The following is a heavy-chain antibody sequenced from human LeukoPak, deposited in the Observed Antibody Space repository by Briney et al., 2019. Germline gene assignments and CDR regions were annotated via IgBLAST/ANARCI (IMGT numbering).Heavy chain of an antibody. CDR3: ARVYGGAAAVINFDY. J-gene: IGHJ4*02. CDR2: ISACNGNT. CDR1: GYTFTSYG. Sequence: GASVKVSCKASGYTFTSYGISWVRQAPGQGLDWMGWISACNGNTNYAQKFQGRVTMTTDTSTSTAYMELGSLRSDDTALYYCARVYGGAAAVINFDYWGQGTLVTVSS. D-gene: IGHD6-13*01. V-gene: IGHV1-18*01.